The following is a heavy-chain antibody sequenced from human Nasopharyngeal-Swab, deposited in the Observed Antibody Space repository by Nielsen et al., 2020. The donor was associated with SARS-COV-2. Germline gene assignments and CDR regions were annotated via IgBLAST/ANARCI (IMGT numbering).Heavy chain of an antibody. CDR1: GYTFTSYY. J-gene: IGHJ6*02. Sequence: SVKVSCKASGYTFTSYYMHWVRQAPGQGLEWMGIINPSGGSTSYAQKFQGRVTMTRDTSTSTVYMELSSLRSEDTAVYYCARDLGGSYQYYYYGMDVWGQGTTVTVSS. V-gene: IGHV1-46*01. CDR3: ARDLGGSYQYYYYGMDV. CDR2: INPSGGST. D-gene: IGHD1-26*01.